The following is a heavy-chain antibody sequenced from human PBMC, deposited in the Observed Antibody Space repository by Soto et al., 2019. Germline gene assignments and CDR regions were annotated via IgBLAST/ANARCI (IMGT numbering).Heavy chain of an antibody. CDR1: GDSVSSNSAA. D-gene: IGHD1-7*01. CDR3: ARDGVSSTEYTWNYGTYFDY. J-gene: IGHJ4*02. CDR2: TYYRSKWYN. V-gene: IGHV6-1*01. Sequence: SQTLSLTCAISGDSVSSNSAAWNWIRQSPSRGLEWLGRTYYRSKWYNDYAVSVKSRITINPDTSKNQFSLQLNAVTPDDTAMYYCARDGVSSTEYTWNYGTYFDYWSQGALVTVSS.